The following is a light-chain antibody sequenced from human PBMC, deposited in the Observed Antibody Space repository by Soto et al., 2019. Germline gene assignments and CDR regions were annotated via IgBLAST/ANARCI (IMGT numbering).Light chain of an antibody. J-gene: IGLJ2*01. Sequence: QLVLAQPPSASGSPGQSVTISCTGTSSDIGGYDLVSWYQQHPGKAPKLMIYDVNKRPSGVPARFSGSKSGNTASLTVSGLQADDEADYYCSSYGGSNNLLFGGGTKLTVL. CDR2: DVN. CDR1: SSDIGGYDL. CDR3: SSYGGSNNLL. V-gene: IGLV2-8*01.